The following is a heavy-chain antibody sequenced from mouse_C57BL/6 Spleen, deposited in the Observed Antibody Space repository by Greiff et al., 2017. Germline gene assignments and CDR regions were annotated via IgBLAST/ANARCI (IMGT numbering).Heavy chain of an antibody. J-gene: IGHJ3*01. V-gene: IGHV14-4*01. Sequence: VQLQQSGAELVRPGASVKLSCTASGFNIKDDYMHWVKQRPEQGLEWIGWIDPENGDTEYASKFQGKATIPADTSSNTAYLQLSSLTSEDTAVFYWTTLYYGSSYGFAYWGQGTLVTVSA. CDR1: GFNIKDDY. D-gene: IGHD1-1*01. CDR3: TTLYYGSSYGFAY. CDR2: IDPENGDT.